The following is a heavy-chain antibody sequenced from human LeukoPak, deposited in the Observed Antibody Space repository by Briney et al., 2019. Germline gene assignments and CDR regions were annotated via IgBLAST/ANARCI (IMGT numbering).Heavy chain of an antibody. CDR3: ARVYYDFWSGYYNYYYYMDV. CDR2: ISSSAI. J-gene: IGHJ6*03. V-gene: IGHV3-48*04. D-gene: IGHD3-3*01. CDR1: GFTFTNYG. Sequence: LAGGSLRLSCATSGFTFTNYGMNWVRQAPGKGLKWVSYISSSAILYADSVKGRFTISRDNAKNSLYLQMNSLRAEDTAVYYCARVYYDFWSGYYNYYYYMDVWGKGATVTVSS.